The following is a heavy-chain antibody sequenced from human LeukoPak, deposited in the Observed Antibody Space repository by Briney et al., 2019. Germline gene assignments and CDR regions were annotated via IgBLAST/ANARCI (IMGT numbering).Heavy chain of an antibody. J-gene: IGHJ5*02. D-gene: IGHD1-1*01. Sequence: SETLSLTCAVYGGSFSGYYWSWIRQPPGKGLEWVGEINHSGDTNYNSSLKSRVTISVDTSKNQFSLKLSSVTAADTAVYYCARGQNDFDPWGQGTLVTVSS. CDR2: INHSGDT. V-gene: IGHV4-34*01. CDR3: ARGQNDFDP. CDR1: GGSFSGYY.